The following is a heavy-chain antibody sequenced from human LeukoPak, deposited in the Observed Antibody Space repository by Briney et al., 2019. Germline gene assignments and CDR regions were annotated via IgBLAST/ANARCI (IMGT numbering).Heavy chain of an antibody. D-gene: IGHD3-3*01. CDR3: AKTPYYDFWSGPSPAAFDI. J-gene: IGHJ3*02. V-gene: IGHV3-66*01. CDR1: GFTVSSNY. CDR2: IYSGGST. Sequence: GGSLRLSCAASGFTVSSNYMSWVRQAPGKGLEWVSVIYSGGSTYYADSVKGRFTISRDNSKNTLYLQMNSLRAEDTAVYYCAKTPYYDFWSGPSPAAFDIWGQGTMVTVSS.